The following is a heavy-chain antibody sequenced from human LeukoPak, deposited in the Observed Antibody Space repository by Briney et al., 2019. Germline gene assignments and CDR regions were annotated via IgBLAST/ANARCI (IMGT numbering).Heavy chain of an antibody. J-gene: IGHJ4*02. V-gene: IGHV4-38-2*02. D-gene: IGHD6-19*01. CDR2: IYYSGSI. CDR1: GYSISSGYY. Sequence: SETLSLTCTVSGYSISSGYYWGWIRQPPGKGLEWIGSIYYSGSIFYNPSLKSRVTISIDTSKNHFSLKLSSVTAADTAVYYCARDDTGYSSGWSKDFDYWGQGTLVTVSS. CDR3: ARDDTGYSSGWSKDFDY.